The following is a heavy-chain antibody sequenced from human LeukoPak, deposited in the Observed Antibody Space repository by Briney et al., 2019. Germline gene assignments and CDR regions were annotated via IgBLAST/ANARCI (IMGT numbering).Heavy chain of an antibody. V-gene: IGHV3-48*03. Sequence: GGSLRLSCAASGFTFSSYEMNWVRQAPGKGLEWVSYISSSGSTIYYADSVKGRFTISRDNAKNSLYLQMNSLRAEDTAVYYCAKGIGYDILTGLDYWGQGTLVTVSS. D-gene: IGHD3-9*01. CDR2: ISSSGSTI. CDR1: GFTFSSYE. CDR3: AKGIGYDILTGLDY. J-gene: IGHJ4*02.